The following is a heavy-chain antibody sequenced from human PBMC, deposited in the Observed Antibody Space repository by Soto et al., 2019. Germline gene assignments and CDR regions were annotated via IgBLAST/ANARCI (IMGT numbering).Heavy chain of an antibody. J-gene: IGHJ6*02. D-gene: IGHD3-10*01. CDR2: ISGSGGSI. CDR1: GFTFRSYT. Sequence: RLSCAASGFTFRSYTMTWVRQAPGKGLGWVSDISGSGGSIYYADSVKGRFTISRDNSKNTLYLQMGSLRAEDMAVYYCARAYAYYGSGSYYPDYGMDVWGQGTTVTVSS. CDR3: ARAYAYYGSGSYYPDYGMDV. V-gene: IGHV3-23*01.